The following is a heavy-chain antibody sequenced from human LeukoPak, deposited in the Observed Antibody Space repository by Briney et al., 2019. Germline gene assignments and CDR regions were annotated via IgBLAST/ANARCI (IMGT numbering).Heavy chain of an antibody. CDR1: GFTFSSYW. V-gene: IGHV3-7*01. Sequence: GGSLRLSCVASGFTFSSYWMSWIRQAPGKGPEWVANIKEDGSEKYYVDSVKGRFTISRDNAKNSLYLQMNSLRAEDTAVYYCARDRGVAGLFDYWGQGTLVTVSS. D-gene: IGHD6-19*01. CDR2: IKEDGSEK. CDR3: ARDRGVAGLFDY. J-gene: IGHJ4*02.